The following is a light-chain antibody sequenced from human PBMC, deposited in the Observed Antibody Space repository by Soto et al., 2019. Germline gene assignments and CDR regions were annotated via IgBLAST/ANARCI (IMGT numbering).Light chain of an antibody. Sequence: HSLLTQPPSSSGSPGQSVTISCTGTKNDIGPYDFVSWYQHHPGKAPRLIIYEVVQRPSGVPDRFSGSKSGNTASLTVSGLQAADEADYFCKSYAGSNPYVFGSGTKVNVL. CDR2: EVV. CDR3: KSYAGSNPYV. CDR1: KNDIGPYDF. J-gene: IGLJ1*01. V-gene: IGLV2-8*01.